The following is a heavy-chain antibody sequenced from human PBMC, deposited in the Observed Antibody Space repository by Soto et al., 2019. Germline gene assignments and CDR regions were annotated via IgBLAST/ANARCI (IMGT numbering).Heavy chain of an antibody. D-gene: IGHD2-15*01. CDR2: IIPIFCTA. V-gene: IGHV1-69*01. Sequence: QVQLVQSGAEVKKPGSSVKVSCKASGGTFSRYAISWVRQAPGQGLEWMGGIIPIFCTANYAQKLQGRVTITADESTSTAYMELSSLRCEDTAVYYCARVLDCSGGSCYSDTPSYYYYGMDVWGKGTKVTVSS. CDR3: ARVLDCSGGSCYSDTPSYYYYGMDV. CDR1: GGTFSRYA. J-gene: IGHJ6*04.